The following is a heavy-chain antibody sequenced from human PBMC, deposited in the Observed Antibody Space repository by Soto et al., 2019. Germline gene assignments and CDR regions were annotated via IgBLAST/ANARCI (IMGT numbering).Heavy chain of an antibody. V-gene: IGHV3-30-3*01. CDR1: GFTFRNHA. CDR2: IAHDGSNA. D-gene: IGHD2-15*01. Sequence: QVQLVESGGGVVQPGGSLRLSCAASGFTFRNHAMHWVRQAPGKGLECLAVIAHDGSNAFYRDSVKGRFTVSRDNSKNTLYLYMNWLRSEDTGVYYCARGDREDILVVVGARPGEYGTDIWGQGTTVIVSS. CDR3: ARGDREDILVVVGARPGEYGTDI. J-gene: IGHJ6*02.